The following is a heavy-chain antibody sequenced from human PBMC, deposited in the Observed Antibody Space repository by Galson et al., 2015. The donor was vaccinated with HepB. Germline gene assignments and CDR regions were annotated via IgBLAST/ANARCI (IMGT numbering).Heavy chain of an antibody. J-gene: IGHJ6*02. CDR2: IIPILGIA. D-gene: IGHD4-23*01. CDR1: GGTFSSYA. Sequence: SVKVSCKASGGTFSSYAISWVRQAPGQGLEWMGRIIPILGIANYAQKFQGRVTITADKSTSTAYMELSSLRSEDTAVYYCAGGVDYGGNSAYYYGMDVWGQGTTVTVSS. CDR3: AGGVDYGGNSAYYYGMDV. V-gene: IGHV1-69*04.